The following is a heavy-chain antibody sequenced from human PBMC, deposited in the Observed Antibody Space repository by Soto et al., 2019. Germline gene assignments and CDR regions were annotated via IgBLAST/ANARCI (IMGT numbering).Heavy chain of an antibody. D-gene: IGHD1-1*01. Sequence: GASVKVSCKASGGTFSSYAISWVRQAPGQGLEWMGGIIPIFGTANYAQKFQGRVTITADKSTSTAYMELSSLRSEDTAVYYCARDLPTGTTHALAFDIWGQGTMVTVSS. CDR2: IIPIFGTA. CDR3: ARDLPTGTTHALAFDI. V-gene: IGHV1-69*06. CDR1: GGTFSSYA. J-gene: IGHJ3*02.